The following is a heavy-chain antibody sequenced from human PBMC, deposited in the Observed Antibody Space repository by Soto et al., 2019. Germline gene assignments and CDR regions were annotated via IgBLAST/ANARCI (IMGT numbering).Heavy chain of an antibody. CDR3: AKDKGPYYYYMDV. CDR1: GFTFDDYA. J-gene: IGHJ6*03. V-gene: IGHV3-9*01. Sequence: DVQLVESGGGLVQPGRSLRLSCAASGFTFDDYAMHWVRQAPGKGLEWVSGISWNSGSIGYADSVKGRFTISRDNAKNSLYLQMNSLRAEDTALYYCAKDKGPYYYYMDVWGKGTTVTVSS. CDR2: ISWNSGSI.